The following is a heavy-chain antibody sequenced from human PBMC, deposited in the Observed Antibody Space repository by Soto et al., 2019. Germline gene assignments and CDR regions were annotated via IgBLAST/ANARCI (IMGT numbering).Heavy chain of an antibody. D-gene: IGHD1-26*01. V-gene: IGHV1-69*01. Sequence: QVQLVQSGAEVTKPGSSVKVSCKASGGTFSSYSINWVRQAPGQGLEWMGEIIPIFGTANYAQKFQGRVTITADESTSTAYMELSSLRSEGTAVYYCARDGGRHSGGIDYWGQGTLVTVSS. J-gene: IGHJ4*02. CDR2: IIPIFGTA. CDR3: ARDGGRHSGGIDY. CDR1: GGTFSSYS.